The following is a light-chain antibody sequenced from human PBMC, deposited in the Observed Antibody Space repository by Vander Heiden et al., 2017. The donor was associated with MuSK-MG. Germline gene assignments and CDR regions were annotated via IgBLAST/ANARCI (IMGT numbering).Light chain of an antibody. CDR3: RQSKYWPFT. J-gene: IGKJ3*01. CDR1: QSLVSSDGNTY. Sequence: DVVMTQSPLSLPVTLGQPASISCRSSQSLVSSDGNTYLNWFHQGPGQSPRRLIYRRSNRDSGVPDRFSGSGSDTDFTLKISRVEAEDVGVYYCRQSKYWPFTFGHGTKVEIK. V-gene: IGKV2-30*01. CDR2: RRS.